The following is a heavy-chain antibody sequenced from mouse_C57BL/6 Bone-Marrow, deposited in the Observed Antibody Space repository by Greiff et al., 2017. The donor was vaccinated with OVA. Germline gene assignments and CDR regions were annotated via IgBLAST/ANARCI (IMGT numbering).Heavy chain of an antibody. V-gene: IGHV1-26*01. CDR2: INPNNGGT. J-gene: IGHJ2*01. Sequence: EVQLQQSGPELVKPGASVKISCKASGYTFTDYYMNWVKQSHGKSLEWIGDINPNNGGTSYNQKFKGKATLTVDKSSSTAYMELRSLTSEDSAVYYCAPYYGSSLDYWGQGTTLTVSS. CDR3: APYYGSSLDY. D-gene: IGHD1-1*01. CDR1: GYTFTDYY.